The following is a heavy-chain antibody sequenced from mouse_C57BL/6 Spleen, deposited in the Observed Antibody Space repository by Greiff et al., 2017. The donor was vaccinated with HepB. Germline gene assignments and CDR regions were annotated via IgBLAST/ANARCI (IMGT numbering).Heavy chain of an antibody. Sequence: EVQLVESGGDLVKPGGSLKLSCAASGFTFSSYVMSWVRQTPDKRLEWVATISSGGSYTYYPDSVKGRFTISRDNAKNTLYLQMSSLKSEDTAMYYCARHYDRFYFDYWGQGTTLTVSS. V-gene: IGHV5-6*01. J-gene: IGHJ2*01. CDR1: GFTFSSYV. CDR2: ISSGGSYT. CDR3: ARHYDRFYFDY. D-gene: IGHD2-3*01.